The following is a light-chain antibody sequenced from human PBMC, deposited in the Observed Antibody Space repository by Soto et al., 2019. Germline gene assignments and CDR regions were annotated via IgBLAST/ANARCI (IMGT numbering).Light chain of an antibody. CDR3: QQLHSFPIT. Sequence: EIVLTQSPGTLSLYPWEIATLSCRASQSITNNYLAWYQQKPGQAPRLLIYGASTRATGIPDRFSGSGSGTDFTLTISSLQPEDFATYYGQQLHSFPITFGQGTRLEIK. J-gene: IGKJ5*01. CDR2: GAS. V-gene: IGKV3-20*01. CDR1: QSITNNY.